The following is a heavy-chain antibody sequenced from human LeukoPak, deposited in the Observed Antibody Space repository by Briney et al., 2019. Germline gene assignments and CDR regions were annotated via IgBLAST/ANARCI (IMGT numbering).Heavy chain of an antibody. Sequence: EASVKVSCKASGYTFTSYGISWVRQAPGQGLEWMGWMNPNSGNTGYAQKFQGRVTMTRNTSISTAYMELSSLRSEDTAVYYCARELWFGELWVYYFDYWGQGTLVTVSS. CDR3: ARELWFGELWVYYFDY. J-gene: IGHJ4*02. D-gene: IGHD3-10*01. V-gene: IGHV1-8*02. CDR2: MNPNSGNT. CDR1: GYTFTSYG.